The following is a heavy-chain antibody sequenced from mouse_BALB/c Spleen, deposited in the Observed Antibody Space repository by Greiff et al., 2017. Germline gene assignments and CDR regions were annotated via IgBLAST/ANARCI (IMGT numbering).Heavy chain of an antibody. Sequence: VQLQQSGAELMKPGASVKISCKATGYTFSSYWIEWVKQRPGHGLEWIGEILPGSGSTNYNEKFKGKATFTADTSSNTAYMQLSSLTSEDSAVYYCARLGRLRAMDYWGQGTSVTVSS. V-gene: IGHV1-9*01. CDR2: ILPGSGST. CDR1: GYTFSSYW. CDR3: ARLGRLRAMDY. J-gene: IGHJ4*01. D-gene: IGHD1-2*01.